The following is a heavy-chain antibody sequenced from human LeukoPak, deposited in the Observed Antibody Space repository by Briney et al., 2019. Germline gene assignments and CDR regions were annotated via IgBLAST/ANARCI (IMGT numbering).Heavy chain of an antibody. J-gene: IGHJ4*02. CDR3: AREGYIAAAGTFDY. Sequence: SETLSLTCAVYGGSFSGYYWSWIRQPAGKGLEWIGRIYTSGSTNYNPSLKSRVTMSVDTSKNQFSLKLSSVTAADTAVYYCAREGYIAAAGTFDYWGQGTLVTVSS. V-gene: IGHV4-4*07. D-gene: IGHD6-13*01. CDR2: IYTSGST. CDR1: GGSFSGYY.